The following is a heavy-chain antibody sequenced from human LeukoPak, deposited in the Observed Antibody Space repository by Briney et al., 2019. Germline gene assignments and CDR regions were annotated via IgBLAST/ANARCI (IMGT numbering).Heavy chain of an antibody. J-gene: IGHJ4*02. CDR1: GYSFTTYW. CDR3: ARRVEGELLFDY. CDR2: IYPGDSDT. D-gene: IGHD1-26*01. Sequence: GESLQISCKASGYSFTTYWIGWVRQVPGKGLEWMGIIYPGDSDTRYSPSFQGQVTISADKSISTAYLQWSSLKASDTAMYYCARRVEGELLFDYWGQGTLVTVSS. V-gene: IGHV5-51*01.